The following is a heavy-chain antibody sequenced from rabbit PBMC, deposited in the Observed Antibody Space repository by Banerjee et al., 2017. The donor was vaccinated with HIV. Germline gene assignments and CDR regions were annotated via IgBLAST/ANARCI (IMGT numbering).Heavy chain of an antibody. J-gene: IGHJ4*01. V-gene: IGHV1S45*01. CDR2: IDAGSSGSA. CDR3: ARAAYAGSDFAWYFNL. D-gene: IGHD4-2*01. Sequence: QEQLEESGGDLVKPEGSLTLTCTASGFSFSSRYWICWVRQAPGKGLEWIACIDAGSSGSAHYANWVKSRFTISKTSSTTVTLQMTSLTAADTATYFCARAAYAGSDFAWYFNLWGPGTLVTVS. CDR1: GFSFSSRYW.